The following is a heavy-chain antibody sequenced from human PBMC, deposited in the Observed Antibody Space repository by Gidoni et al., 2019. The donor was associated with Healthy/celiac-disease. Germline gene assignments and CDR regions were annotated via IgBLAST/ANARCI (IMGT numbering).Heavy chain of an antibody. D-gene: IGHD3-16*02. J-gene: IGHJ4*02. V-gene: IGHV3-21*01. CDR3: ARGSDYVWGSYRLRPLDY. CDR2: SSSSSSYI. Sequence: EVQLVESGGGLVKPGGSLRLSCAASGFTFSHYRMNWVRQAPGKGVEWVPSSSSSSSYIYYADSVKGRFTISRDNAKNSLYLQMNSLRAEDTAVYYCARGSDYVWGSYRLRPLDYWGQGTLVTVSS. CDR1: GFTFSHYR.